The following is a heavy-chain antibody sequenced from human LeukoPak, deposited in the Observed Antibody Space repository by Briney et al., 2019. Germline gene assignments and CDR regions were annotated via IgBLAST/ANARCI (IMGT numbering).Heavy chain of an antibody. J-gene: IGHJ4*02. CDR2: INPSGGST. Sequence: ASVKVSCKASGYTFTSYYMHWVRQAPGQGLEWMGIINPSGGSTTYAQKFQGRVTMTRNTSISTAYMELSSLRSEDTAVYYCARGINYYDSSGYYNYWGQGTLVTVSS. CDR3: ARGINYYDSSGYYNY. V-gene: IGHV1-46*01. D-gene: IGHD3-22*01. CDR1: GYTFTSYY.